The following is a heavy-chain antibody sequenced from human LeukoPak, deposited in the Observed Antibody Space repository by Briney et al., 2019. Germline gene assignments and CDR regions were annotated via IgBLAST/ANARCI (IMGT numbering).Heavy chain of an antibody. CDR1: GFTFSSYS. J-gene: IGHJ3*02. CDR3: ARDRSAATPDAFDI. CDR2: ISSSSSYI. Sequence: GGSLRLSCAASGFTFSSYSMNWVRQAPGKGLEWVSSISSSSSYIYYADSVKGRFTISRDNAKNSLYLQMNSLRAEDTAVYYCARDRSAATPDAFDIWAQGTMVTVSS. V-gene: IGHV3-21*01. D-gene: IGHD2-15*01.